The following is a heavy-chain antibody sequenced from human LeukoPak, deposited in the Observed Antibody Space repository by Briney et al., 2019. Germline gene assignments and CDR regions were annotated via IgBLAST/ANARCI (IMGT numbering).Heavy chain of an antibody. CDR2: IYPGDSDT. J-gene: IGHJ5*02. CDR3: ARCGGSGSYFINENWFDP. V-gene: IGHV5-51*01. D-gene: IGHD1-26*01. CDR1: GYSFTSYW. Sequence: GESLKISCNGSGYSFTSYWIGWVRQMPGKGLEWMGIIYPGDSDTRYSPSFQGQVTISADKSISTAYLQWSSLKASDTAMYYCARCGGSGSYFINENWFDPWGQGTLVTVSS.